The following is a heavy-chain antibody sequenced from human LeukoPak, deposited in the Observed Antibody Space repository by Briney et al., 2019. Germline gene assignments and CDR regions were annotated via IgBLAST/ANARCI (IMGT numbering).Heavy chain of an antibody. CDR3: ARDAPGYSSGWPFDY. D-gene: IGHD6-19*01. CDR1: GFTFSSYS. Sequence: GGSPRLSCAASGFTFSSYSMNWVRQAPGKGLEWVSSISSSSSYIYYADSVKGRFTISRDNAKNSLYLQMNSLRAEDTAVYYCARDAPGYSSGWPFDYWGQGTLVTVSS. J-gene: IGHJ4*02. CDR2: ISSSSSYI. V-gene: IGHV3-21*01.